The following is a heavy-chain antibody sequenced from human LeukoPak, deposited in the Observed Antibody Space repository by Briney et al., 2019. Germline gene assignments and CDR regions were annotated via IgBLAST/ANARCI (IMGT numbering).Heavy chain of an antibody. V-gene: IGHV4-39*01. Sequence: KPSETLSLTCTVSGVSISSSSYYWGWIRQPPGKGLEWIGSIYYSGSTYYNPSLKSRVTISVDTSKNQFSLKLSSVTAADTAVYFCVRLVGGDIDYWGQGTLVTVSS. CDR2: IYYSGST. J-gene: IGHJ4*02. CDR1: GVSISSSSYY. CDR3: VRLVGGDIDY. D-gene: IGHD5-12*01.